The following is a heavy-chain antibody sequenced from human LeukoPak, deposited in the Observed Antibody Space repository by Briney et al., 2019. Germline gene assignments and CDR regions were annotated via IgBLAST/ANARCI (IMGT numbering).Heavy chain of an antibody. CDR1: GFTFSSYG. D-gene: IGHD6-19*01. Sequence: PGGSLRLSCAASGFTFSSYGMHWVRQAPGKGLEWVAVISYDGSNKYYADSVKGRFTISRDNSKNTLYLQMNSLRAEDTAVYYCARDRDSSGWCGDYWGQGTLVTVSS. V-gene: IGHV3-30*03. CDR2: ISYDGSNK. J-gene: IGHJ4*02. CDR3: ARDRDSSGWCGDY.